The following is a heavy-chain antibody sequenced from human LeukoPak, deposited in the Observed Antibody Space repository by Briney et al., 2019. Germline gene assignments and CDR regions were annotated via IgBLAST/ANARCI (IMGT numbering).Heavy chain of an antibody. CDR2: ISWNSGSI. Sequence: GRSLRLSCAASGFTFYDYAMHWVRQAPGKGLEWVSGISWNSGSIGYADSVKGRFTISRDNAKNSLYLEMNSLRAEDTALYYCAKGEAYYDSSGYYPFDYWGQGTLVTVSS. CDR1: GFTFYDYA. J-gene: IGHJ4*02. CDR3: AKGEAYYDSSGYYPFDY. D-gene: IGHD3-22*01. V-gene: IGHV3-9*01.